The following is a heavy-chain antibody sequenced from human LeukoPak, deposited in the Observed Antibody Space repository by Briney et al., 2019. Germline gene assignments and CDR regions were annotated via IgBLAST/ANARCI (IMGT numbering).Heavy chain of an antibody. V-gene: IGHV3-74*01. D-gene: IGHD6-13*01. CDR2: TNGDGKTT. Sequence: GGSLRLSCAASGFTFSSYWMHWVRQAPGKGLVWVSRTNGDGKTTNYADSVKGRFTISRDNSKNTLYLQMNSPRPEDTAVYYCMLPPWAAGGPWGQGTLVTVSS. J-gene: IGHJ5*02. CDR3: MLPPWAAGGP. CDR1: GFTFSSYW.